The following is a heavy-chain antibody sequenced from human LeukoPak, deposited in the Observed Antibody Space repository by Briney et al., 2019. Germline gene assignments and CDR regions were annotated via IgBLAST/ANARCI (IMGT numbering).Heavy chain of an antibody. V-gene: IGHV3-74*01. Sequence: GGSLRLSCAASGFTFSSYWMHLLRQAPGKELVWVSRINSDGSSTSYAYSVKGRFTLSRDNAKNTLYLQMNSLRAEDTAVYYCAIPLYGEVDASPDYWGQGTLVTVSS. CDR2: INSDGSST. CDR1: GFTFSSYW. J-gene: IGHJ4*02. D-gene: IGHD4-17*01. CDR3: AIPLYGEVDASPDY.